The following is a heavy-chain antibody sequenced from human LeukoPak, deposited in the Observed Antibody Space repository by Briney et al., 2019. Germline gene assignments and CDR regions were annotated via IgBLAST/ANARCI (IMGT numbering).Heavy chain of an antibody. CDR1: GYTFDIYW. D-gene: IGHD2-2*01. Sequence: GESLKISCQASGYTFDIYWVGWVRQMPGKGLEWVGIVYPRDSDTRYSPSFQGQVTISADKSISTAYLQWSSLKASDTAMYYCASSEVPAAMSGAFDIWGLGTMVTVSS. CDR3: ASSEVPAAMSGAFDI. CDR2: VYPRDSDT. V-gene: IGHV5-51*01. J-gene: IGHJ3*02.